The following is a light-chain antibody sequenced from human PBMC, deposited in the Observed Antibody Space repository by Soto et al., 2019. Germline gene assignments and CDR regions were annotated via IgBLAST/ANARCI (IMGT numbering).Light chain of an antibody. Sequence: SYELTQPPSVSVAPGKTARITCGGNNIESKSVHWYQHKPGQAPVLVIYYDSDRPSGIPERFSGSNSGNTATLTISRVEAGDEADYYCQVWDSSSDHVVFGGGTKLTVL. J-gene: IGLJ2*01. CDR1: NIESKS. CDR3: QVWDSSSDHVV. CDR2: YDS. V-gene: IGLV3-21*04.